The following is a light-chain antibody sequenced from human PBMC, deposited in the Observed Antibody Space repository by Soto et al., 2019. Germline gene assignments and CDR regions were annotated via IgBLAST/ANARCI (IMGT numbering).Light chain of an antibody. Sequence: DIQVTQSPSSLSASVGDRVTITCRASQNITTYLHWYQQRPGKPPKLLIHTASTLQSGVPSRFSGSGSGTDFILTISSLQPEDFATYYCQQTSSTLDSFGQGTKLGIK. CDR2: TAS. CDR3: QQTSSTLDS. J-gene: IGKJ2*03. V-gene: IGKV1-39*01. CDR1: QNITTY.